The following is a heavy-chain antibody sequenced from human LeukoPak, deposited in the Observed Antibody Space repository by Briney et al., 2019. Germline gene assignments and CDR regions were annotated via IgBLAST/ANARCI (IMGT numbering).Heavy chain of an antibody. D-gene: IGHD3-16*02. Sequence: SETLSLTCTVSGGSISSYYWSWIRQPPGKGLEWIGYIYYSGSTNYNPSLKSRVTISVDTSKNQFSLKLSSVTAAGTAVYYCARHKTGSYPPGAFDIWGQGTMVTVSS. J-gene: IGHJ3*02. V-gene: IGHV4-59*08. CDR2: IYYSGST. CDR1: GGSISSYY. CDR3: ARHKTGSYPPGAFDI.